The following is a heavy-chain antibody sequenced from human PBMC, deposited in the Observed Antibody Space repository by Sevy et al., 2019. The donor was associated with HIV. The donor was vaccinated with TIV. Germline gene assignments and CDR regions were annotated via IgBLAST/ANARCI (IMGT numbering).Heavy chain of an antibody. J-gene: IGHJ3*02. CDR3: AGVAYYYDSSGYADAFDI. CDR1: GGSISSYY. CDR2: IYTSGST. V-gene: IGHV4-4*07. Sequence: SETLSLTCTVSGGSISSYYWSWIRQPAGKGLEWIGRIYTSGSTNYNPSLKSRVTMSVDTSKNQFSLKLCSVTAADTAVYYCAGVAYYYDSSGYADAFDIWGQGTMVTVSS. D-gene: IGHD3-22*01.